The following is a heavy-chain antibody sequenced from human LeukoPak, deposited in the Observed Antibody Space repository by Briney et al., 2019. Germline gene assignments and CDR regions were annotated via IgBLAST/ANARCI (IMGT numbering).Heavy chain of an antibody. CDR3: ASIDYYDSSGYYQFDY. CDR1: GYTFRRYF. Sequence: ASVKVSCKASGYTFRRYFMNWVRQAPGQGLEWMGNIDTDTGNPKYAPGFTGHFVFSLDTSVSTAYLQISSLKAEDTAVYYCASIDYYDSSGYYQFDYWGQGALVTVSS. J-gene: IGHJ4*02. V-gene: IGHV7-4-1*02. D-gene: IGHD3-22*01. CDR2: IDTDTGNP.